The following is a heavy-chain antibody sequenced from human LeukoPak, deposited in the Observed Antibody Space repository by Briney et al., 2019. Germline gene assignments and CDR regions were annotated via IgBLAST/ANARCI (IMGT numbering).Heavy chain of an antibody. CDR2: ISYDGSNK. CDR1: GFTFGSYA. J-gene: IGHJ4*02. CDR3: ARGEITRPTYDYSNYHQGGY. D-gene: IGHD4-4*01. V-gene: IGHV3-30-3*01. Sequence: PGRSLRLSCAASGFTFGSYAMHWVRQAPGKGLEWVAVISYDGSNKYYADSVKGRFTISRDNSKNTLYLQMNSLRAEDTAVYYCARGEITRPTYDYSNYHQGGYWGQGTLVTVSS.